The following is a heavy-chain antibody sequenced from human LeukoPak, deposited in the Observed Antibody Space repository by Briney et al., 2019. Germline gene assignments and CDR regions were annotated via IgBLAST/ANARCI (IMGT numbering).Heavy chain of an antibody. V-gene: IGHV1-46*01. D-gene: IGHD6-19*01. Sequence: ASVKVSCKASGYTFTSYYLHWMRQAPGQGLEWMGILNPSAGSTNYAQEFQGRVTMTRDTSTSTVYMELSSLRSEDTAVYYCARGSETVAGDYWGQGTLVTVSS. CDR1: GYTFTSYY. J-gene: IGHJ4*02. CDR2: LNPSAGST. CDR3: ARGSETVAGDY.